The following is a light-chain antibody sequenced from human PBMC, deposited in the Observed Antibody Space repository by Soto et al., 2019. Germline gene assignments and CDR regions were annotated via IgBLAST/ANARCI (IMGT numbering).Light chain of an antibody. CDR1: QGVSRK. J-gene: IGKJ4*01. CDR3: QQYYTWPIT. V-gene: IGKV3-15*01. Sequence: EIVMTQSPATLSXXXXXXXXXXXRASQGVSRKLAWYQHKPGQAPRLLISGASTGATGIPARFSGSGSGTEFTLTISSLQSEDCAIYYCQQYYTWPITFGGGTKVDIK. CDR2: GAS.